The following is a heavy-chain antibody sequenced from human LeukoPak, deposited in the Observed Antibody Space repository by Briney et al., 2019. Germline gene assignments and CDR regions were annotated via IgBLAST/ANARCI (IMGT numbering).Heavy chain of an antibody. CDR1: GFTFSSYA. CDR3: AKDSHYSSGWFYYFDY. CDR2: ISGSGGST. V-gene: IGHV3-23*01. Sequence: PGGSLRLSCAASGFTFSSYAMSWVRQAPGKGLEWVSAISGSGGSTYYADSVKGRFTISRDNSKNTLYLQMNSLRAEDMALYYCAKDSHYSSGWFYYFDYWGQGTLVTVSS. J-gene: IGHJ4*02. D-gene: IGHD6-19*01.